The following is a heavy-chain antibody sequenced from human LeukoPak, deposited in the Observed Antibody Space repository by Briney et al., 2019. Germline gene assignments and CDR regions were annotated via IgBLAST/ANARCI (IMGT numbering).Heavy chain of an antibody. V-gene: IGHV4-31*03. CDR3: AREWRGSTATTWGINDAFDI. J-gene: IGHJ3*02. D-gene: IGHD4-17*01. CDR2: ISYNGNT. Sequence: SETLSLTCTVSGGNISSGGYYWSWIRQHPGKGLEWIGYISYNGNTYYNPSLKTRLTISVDTSQNQFCLNVSSVTAADTAMYYCAREWRGSTATTWGINDAFDIWGQGTMVTVSS. CDR1: GGNISSGGYY.